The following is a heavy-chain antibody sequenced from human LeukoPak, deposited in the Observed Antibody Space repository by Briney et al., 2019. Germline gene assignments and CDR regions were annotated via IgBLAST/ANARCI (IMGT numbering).Heavy chain of an antibody. D-gene: IGHD6-13*01. J-gene: IGHJ2*01. CDR1: GGSITSYY. Sequence: KTSETLSLTCTVSGGSITSYYWSWLRQPPGKGLEWIGFGHHSGSTNYKPTLKSRVTISVDTSKNQFSLKLSSVTAADTAVYYCARPRSSSFWYFDLWGRGTQVTVSP. CDR3: ARPRSSSFWYFDL. V-gene: IGHV4-59*01. CDR2: GHHSGST.